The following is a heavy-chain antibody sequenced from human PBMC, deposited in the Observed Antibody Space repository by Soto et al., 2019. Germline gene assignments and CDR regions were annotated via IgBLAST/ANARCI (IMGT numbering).Heavy chain of an antibody. CDR2: ISHDGSNK. D-gene: IGHD5-18*01. Sequence: QVQLVESGGGVVQPGRSLRLSCAASGFTFSSYGMHWVRQAPGKGLEWVAVISHDGSNKYYADSVKGRFTISRDNSKNTLYLQMNSLRAEDTAVYYCAKVVSPYGYEDYYYYYGMDVWGQGTTVTVSS. CDR3: AKVVSPYGYEDYYYYYGMDV. V-gene: IGHV3-30*18. J-gene: IGHJ6*02. CDR1: GFTFSSYG.